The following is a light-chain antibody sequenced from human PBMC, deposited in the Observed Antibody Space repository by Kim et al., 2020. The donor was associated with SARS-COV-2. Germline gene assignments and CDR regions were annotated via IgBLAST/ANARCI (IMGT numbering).Light chain of an antibody. Sequence: SPGEGATLSCRASRSVRSYLAWYHQNPGQSPRLLIYDATNRATGIPARFSGSGSGTDFTLTLSSLEPEDFGVYYWQQRGNWPLVTFGPGTKVDIK. CDR3: QQRGNWPLVT. J-gene: IGKJ3*01. V-gene: IGKV3-11*01. CDR1: RSVRSY. CDR2: DAT.